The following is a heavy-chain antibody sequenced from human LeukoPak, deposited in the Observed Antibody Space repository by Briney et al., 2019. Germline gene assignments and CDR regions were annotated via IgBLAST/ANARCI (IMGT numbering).Heavy chain of an antibody. CDR1: GFTFNNYG. J-gene: IGHJ4*02. CDR3: AKGLARFGYGALLDF. V-gene: IGHV3-30*18. D-gene: IGHD4/OR15-4a*01. CDR2: ISYDGPNK. Sequence: PGGSLRLSCAASGFTFNNYGMHWVRQAPGKGLEWLAVISYDGPNKYYADSVKGRFTISRDNSKNTQYLQMNSLRAEDTAVYYCAKGLARFGYGALLDFWGQGTLVTVSS.